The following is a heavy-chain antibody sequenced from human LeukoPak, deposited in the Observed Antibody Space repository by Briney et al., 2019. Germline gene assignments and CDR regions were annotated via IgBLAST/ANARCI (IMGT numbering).Heavy chain of an antibody. J-gene: IGHJ3*01. CDR2: VTYSGGT. D-gene: IGHD5-12*01. Sequence: SETLSLTCTVSGDSVSGYYWSWIRQTPGKGLEWMGYVTYSGGTNYNPSLKRRVSMSLDTSKNQFSLKLSSPAAADPAVYYCARAPIAITTAAFPDAFDFWGQGTMVTVSS. V-gene: IGHV4-59*02. CDR1: GDSVSGYY. CDR3: ARAPIAITTAAFPDAFDF.